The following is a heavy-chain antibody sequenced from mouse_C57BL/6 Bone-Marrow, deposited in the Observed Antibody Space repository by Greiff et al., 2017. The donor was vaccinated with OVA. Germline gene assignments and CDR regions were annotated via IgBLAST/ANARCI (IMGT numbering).Heavy chain of an antibody. D-gene: IGHD4-1*01. V-gene: IGHV1-81*01. CDR2: IYPRSGNT. Sequence: VQLQQSGAELARPGASVKLSCKASGYTFTSYGISWVKQRTGQGLEWIGEIYPRSGNTYYNEKFKGKATLTADKSSSTAYMELRSLTSEDSAVYFCARTNWDYWGQGTTRTVSS. J-gene: IGHJ2*01. CDR3: ARTNWDY. CDR1: GYTFTSYG.